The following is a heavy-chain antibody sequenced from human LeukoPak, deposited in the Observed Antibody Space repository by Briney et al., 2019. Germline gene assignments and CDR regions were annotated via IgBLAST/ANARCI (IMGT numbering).Heavy chain of an antibody. V-gene: IGHV1-8*01. CDR2: MNPNDGNT. CDR3: ARGYYYYFMDV. CDR1: GYTFSSYD. Sequence: ASVKVSCKASGYTFSSYDINWVRQATGQGLEWVGWMNPNDGNTGYAQKFQGRVTMTRDTSISTAYMELSSLRSEDTAVYYCARGYYYYFMDVWGKGTTVTVSS. J-gene: IGHJ6*03.